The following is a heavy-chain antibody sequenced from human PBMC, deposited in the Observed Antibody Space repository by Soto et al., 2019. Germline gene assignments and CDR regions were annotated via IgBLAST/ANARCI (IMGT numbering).Heavy chain of an antibody. CDR1: GFTFNNYG. CDR2: ISYDGVNK. Sequence: QVQLVESGGGVVQPEKSLRLSCAASGFTFNNYGMHWVRQAPGKGLEWVATISYDGVNKYYADSVKGRFTISRDNSKNTLYLQMTSLRAEDTAIYYCANALQGLRAGNFDYWGQGTLVSVSS. D-gene: IGHD5-12*01. V-gene: IGHV3-30*18. CDR3: ANALQGLRAGNFDY. J-gene: IGHJ4*02.